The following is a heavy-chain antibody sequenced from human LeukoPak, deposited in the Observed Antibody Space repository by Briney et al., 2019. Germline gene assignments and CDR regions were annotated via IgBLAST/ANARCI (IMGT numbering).Heavy chain of an antibody. Sequence: GESLKISCKGSGYSFTSYWIGWVRQMPGKGLEWMGIIYPGDSDTRYSPSFQGQVTISADKSISTAYLQWSSLKASDTAMYYCARRLWEHYYGSGSYYLDAFDIWGQGTMVTVSS. D-gene: IGHD3-10*01. V-gene: IGHV5-51*01. J-gene: IGHJ3*02. CDR1: GYSFTSYW. CDR3: ARRLWEHYYGSGSYYLDAFDI. CDR2: IYPGDSDT.